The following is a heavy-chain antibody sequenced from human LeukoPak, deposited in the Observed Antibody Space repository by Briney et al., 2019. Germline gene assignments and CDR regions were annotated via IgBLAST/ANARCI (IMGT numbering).Heavy chain of an antibody. CDR3: ARGYCSSTSCYTPDY. CDR1: GFTFSSSG. V-gene: IGHV3-21*01. CDR2: ISSGSSYT. D-gene: IGHD2-2*01. Sequence: PGGSLRLSCAASGFTFSSSGMNWVRQAPGKGLEWVSSISSGSSYTYYADSVKGRFTISRDNAKNSLYPQMNGLRAEDTAVYYCARGYCSSTSCYTPDYWGRGTLVTVSS. J-gene: IGHJ4*02.